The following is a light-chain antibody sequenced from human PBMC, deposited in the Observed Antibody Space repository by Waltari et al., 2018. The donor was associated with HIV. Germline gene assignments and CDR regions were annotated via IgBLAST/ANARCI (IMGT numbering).Light chain of an antibody. CDR2: DNN. J-gene: IGLJ3*02. V-gene: IGLV1-44*01. CDR1: RSNIGTNP. Sequence: QSVLTQPPSASGAPGHRVIISCSGSRSNIGTNPIIWYQHLPGTAPRLLIDDNNHRPSGVPYRFAGSKSGTSGSLAISGLQSEDETEYYCATWDDTQNGWVFGAGTKLTVL. CDR3: ATWDDTQNGWV.